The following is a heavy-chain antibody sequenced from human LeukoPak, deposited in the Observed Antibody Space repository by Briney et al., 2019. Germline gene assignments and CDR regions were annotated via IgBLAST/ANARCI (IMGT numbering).Heavy chain of an antibody. V-gene: IGHV3-23*01. J-gene: IGHJ4*02. CDR1: GFTFSSYA. CDR3: AKEGTIFGVVIPFDY. D-gene: IGHD3-3*01. Sequence: GGSLRLSCAASGFTFSSYAMSWVRQAPGKGLEWVSAISGSGGSTYYADSVKGRFTISRDNSKNTLYLQMNSPRAEDTAVYYCAKEGTIFGVVIPFDYWGQGTLVTVSS. CDR2: ISGSGGST.